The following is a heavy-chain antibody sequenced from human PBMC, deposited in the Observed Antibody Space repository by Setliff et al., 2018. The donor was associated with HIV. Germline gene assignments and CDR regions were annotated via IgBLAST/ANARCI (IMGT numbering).Heavy chain of an antibody. CDR1: GGSISSSSYY. Sequence: SETLSLTCTVSGGSISSSSYYWGWIRQPPGKGLEWIGSIYYSGSTYYNPSLKSRVTISVDTSKNQFSLNLSSVTAADTGVYYCARLPISMVRGVISYFDYWGQGTLVTVSS. D-gene: IGHD3-10*01. CDR3: ARLPISMVRGVISYFDY. V-gene: IGHV4-39*01. J-gene: IGHJ4*02. CDR2: IYYSGST.